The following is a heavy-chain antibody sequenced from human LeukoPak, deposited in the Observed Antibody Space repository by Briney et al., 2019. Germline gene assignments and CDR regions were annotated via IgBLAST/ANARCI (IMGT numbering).Heavy chain of an antibody. J-gene: IGHJ5*02. CDR3: VKGSDLLTGYDGVSFDP. Sequence: PGGSQSLLCSASRHPLRIYDMHCAPHAREKALEYVSALCSDGGSTYYADSVKGRFTISRDNSKNTLYLQMSSLRAEDTPLYYCVKGSDLLTGYDGVSFDPWGQGTLVTVSS. D-gene: IGHD3-9*01. V-gene: IGHV3-64D*06. CDR2: LCSDGGST. CDR1: RHPLRIYD.